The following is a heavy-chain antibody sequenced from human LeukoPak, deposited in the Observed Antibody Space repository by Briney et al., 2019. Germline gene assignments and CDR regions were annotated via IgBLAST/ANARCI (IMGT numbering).Heavy chain of an antibody. J-gene: IGHJ4*02. CDR1: GYSFTSHW. D-gene: IGHD2-15*01. V-gene: IGHV5-51*01. CDR3: ARRYCSGGTCYYFDS. CDR2: IYPGGSNT. Sequence: GESLKISCKGSGYSFTSHWLGWVRQMPGKGLEWMGIIYPGGSNTIYSPSFQGQVTISADKSISTAYLQWSSLKASDTAMCFCARRYCSGGTCYYFDSWGQGTLVTVSS.